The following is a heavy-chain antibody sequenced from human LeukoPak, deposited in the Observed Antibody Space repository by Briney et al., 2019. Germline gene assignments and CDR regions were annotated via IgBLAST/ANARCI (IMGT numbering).Heavy chain of an antibody. J-gene: IGHJ3*01. Sequence: PGGSLRLSCAASGFTFSSYSMNWIRQVPGKGLEWLGEINQSGRTNYNPSLKSRVTISVDTSKNQIPLNLSFVTATDTAVYYCARGWFGFWHNSYADDNAFDVWGPGTMVTVSS. V-gene: IGHV4-34*01. CDR3: ARGWFGFWHNSYADDNAFDV. CDR2: INQSGRT. D-gene: IGHD5-18*01. CDR1: GFTFSSYS.